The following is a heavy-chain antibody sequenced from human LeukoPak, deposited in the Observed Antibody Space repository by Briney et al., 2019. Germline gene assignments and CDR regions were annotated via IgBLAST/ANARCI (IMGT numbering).Heavy chain of an antibody. D-gene: IGHD5-12*01. CDR2: IWYDGSNK. CDR3: ARVVATAYYFDY. Sequence: GGSLRLSCAASGFTFSSYGMHWVRQAPGKGLEWVAVIWYDGSNKYYAGSVKGRFTTSRDNSKNTLYLQMNSLRAEDTAVYYCARVVATAYYFDYWGQGTLVTVSS. V-gene: IGHV3-33*01. J-gene: IGHJ4*02. CDR1: GFTFSSYG.